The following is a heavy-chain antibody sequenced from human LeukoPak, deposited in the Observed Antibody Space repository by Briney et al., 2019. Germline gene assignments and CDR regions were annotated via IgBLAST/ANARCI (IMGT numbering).Heavy chain of an antibody. CDR2: MNPNSGNT. V-gene: IGHV1-8*01. CDR1: GYTFTSYD. J-gene: IGHJ4*02. CDR3: ARGPLIPGIAAAGYDY. Sequence: ASVKVSCKASGYTFTSYDINWVRQATGQGLEWMGWMNPNSGNTGYAQKFQGRVTMTRNTSISTAYMELSSLRSEDTAVYYCARGPLIPGIAAAGYDYWGQGTLVTVSS. D-gene: IGHD6-13*01.